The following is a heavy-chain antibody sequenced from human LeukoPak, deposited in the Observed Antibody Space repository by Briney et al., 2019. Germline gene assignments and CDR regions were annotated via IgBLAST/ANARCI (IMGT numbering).Heavy chain of an antibody. J-gene: IGHJ6*04. Sequence: GGSLRLSCAASGFIFSTYGMHWVRQAPGKGLEWVAVISYDGSNKYYADSVKGRFTISRDNSKNTLYLQMNSLRPEDTAVYYCAELGITMIGGVWGKGTTVTISS. D-gene: IGHD3-10*02. CDR3: AELGITMIGGV. V-gene: IGHV3-30*18. CDR2: ISYDGSNK. CDR1: GFIFSTYG.